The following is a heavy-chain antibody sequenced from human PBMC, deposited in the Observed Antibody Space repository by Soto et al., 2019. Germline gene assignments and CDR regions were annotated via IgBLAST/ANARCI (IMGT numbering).Heavy chain of an antibody. V-gene: IGHV4-34*01. D-gene: IGHD5-12*01. CDR2: INHSGST. CDR1: GGSFSGYY. CDR3: ARTRVWSGYDYNYYYGMDV. J-gene: IGHJ6*02. Sequence: SETLSLTCAVYGGSFSGYYWSWIRQPPGKGLEWIGEINHSGSTNYNPSLKSRVTISVDTSKNQFSLKLSSVTAADTAVYYCARTRVWSGYDYNYYYGMDVWGQGTTVTVSS.